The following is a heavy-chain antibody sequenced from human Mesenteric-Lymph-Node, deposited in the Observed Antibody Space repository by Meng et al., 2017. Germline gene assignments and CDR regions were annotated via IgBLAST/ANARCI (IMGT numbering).Heavy chain of an antibody. J-gene: IGHJ4*02. V-gene: IGHV3-NL1*01. CDR3: AARSSNYYEI. D-gene: IGHD3-22*01. CDR2: IYSGGST. Sequence: GESLKISCAASGFTFRDCGMHWVRQAPGKGLEWVSVIYSGGSTYYADSVKGRFTISRHNSKNTLYLQMNSLRAEDTAVYYCAARSSNYYEIWGQGTLVTVSS. CDR1: GFTFRDCG.